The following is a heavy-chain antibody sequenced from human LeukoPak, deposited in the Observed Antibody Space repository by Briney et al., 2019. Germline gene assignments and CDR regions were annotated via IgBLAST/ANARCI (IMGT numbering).Heavy chain of an antibody. D-gene: IGHD3-9*01. J-gene: IGHJ5*02. CDR1: GGSISSSNW. Sequence: SGTLSLTCAVSGGSISSSNWWSWVRQPPGKGLEWIGEIYHSGSTNYNPSLKSRVTISVDKSKNQFSLKLSSVTAADTAVYYCARGLKRRSYYDILTGYQNWFDPWGQGTLVTVSS. V-gene: IGHV4-4*02. CDR2: IYHSGST. CDR3: ARGLKRRSYYDILTGYQNWFDP.